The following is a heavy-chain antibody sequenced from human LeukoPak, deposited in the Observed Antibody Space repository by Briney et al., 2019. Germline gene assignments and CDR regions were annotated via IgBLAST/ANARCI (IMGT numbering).Heavy chain of an antibody. V-gene: IGHV3-23*01. CDR1: GFTFSSYA. Sequence: PGGSLRLSCAASGFTFSSYAMSWVRQAPGKGLEWVSAISGSGGSTYYADSMKGRFTISRDNSKNTLYLQMNSLRAEDTAVYYCAKDRTFAREEDYFDYWGQGTLVTVSS. D-gene: IGHD3-16*01. CDR3: AKDRTFAREEDYFDY. J-gene: IGHJ4*02. CDR2: ISGSGGST.